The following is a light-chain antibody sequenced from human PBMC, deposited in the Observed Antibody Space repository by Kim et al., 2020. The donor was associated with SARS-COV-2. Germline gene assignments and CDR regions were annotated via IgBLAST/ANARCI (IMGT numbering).Light chain of an antibody. CDR3: QQYNNWPQT. CDR1: QSVSSN. CDR2: GAS. J-gene: IGKJ1*01. V-gene: IGKV3-15*01. Sequence: EIVMTQSPATLSVSPGERATLSCRASQSVSSNLAWYQQKPGQAPRLLIYGASTRATGIPARFSGSGSGTEFTLTISSLQSEDFAVYYWQQYNNWPQTFGQGTKVDIK.